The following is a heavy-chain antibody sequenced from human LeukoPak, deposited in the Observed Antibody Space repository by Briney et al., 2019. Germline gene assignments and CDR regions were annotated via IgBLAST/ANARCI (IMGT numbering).Heavy chain of an antibody. Sequence: GASVKVCCNSSGYTFTGYFMHWGRQAPGQGLELMGWINPNRGGRNYSQKFQGRVTMTRYTAISTAYMELSRLTSDDTAVYYCAILTAVPGTSYYGMDVWGQGTTVAVSS. J-gene: IGHJ6*02. CDR2: INPNRGGR. CDR3: AILTAVPGTSYYGMDV. D-gene: IGHD6-19*01. V-gene: IGHV1-2*02. CDR1: GYTFTGYF.